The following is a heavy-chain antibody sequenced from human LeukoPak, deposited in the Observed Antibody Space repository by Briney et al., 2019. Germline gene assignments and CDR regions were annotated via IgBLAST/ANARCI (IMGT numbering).Heavy chain of an antibody. CDR2: INGGNGNR. CDR1: GYTFTSYG. Sequence: ASVKVSCTASGYTFTSYGMHWVRQAPGQRLEWMGWINGGNGNRKYSQKLQGRVTITRDTSASTAYMELSSLRSEDTAVHYCARAGAPVLYYYYGMDVWGQGTTVTVSS. J-gene: IGHJ6*02. CDR3: ARAGAPVLYYYYGMDV. V-gene: IGHV1-3*01.